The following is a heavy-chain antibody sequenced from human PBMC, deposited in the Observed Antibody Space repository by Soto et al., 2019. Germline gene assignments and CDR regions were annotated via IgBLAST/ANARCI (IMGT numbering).Heavy chain of an antibody. CDR1: GFTFTSSA. J-gene: IGHJ6*02. Sequence: SVKVSCKASGFTFTSSAMQWVRQARGQRLEWIGWIVVGSGNTNYAQKFQERVTITRDMSTSTAYMELSSLRSEDTAVYYCARSQGSSTSLEIYYYYYYGMDVWGQGTTVTVSS. V-gene: IGHV1-58*02. D-gene: IGHD2-2*01. CDR3: ARSQGSSTSLEIYYYYYYGMDV. CDR2: IVVGSGNT.